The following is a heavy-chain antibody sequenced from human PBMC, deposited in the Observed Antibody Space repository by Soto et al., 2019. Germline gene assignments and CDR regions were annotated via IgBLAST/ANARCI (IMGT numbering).Heavy chain of an antibody. Sequence: SETLSLTCTVSGGSISSGSYFWGWIRQPPGKGLEWIGSISYSGSTYYNPSLKSRVIISVDTSKNHFSLKLSSVTAADTAVYYCARRVFYGDYVLLYCSVFDYWGQETLVTVSS. V-gene: IGHV4-39*02. CDR2: ISYSGST. J-gene: IGHJ4*02. CDR3: ARRVFYGDYVLLYCSVFDY. D-gene: IGHD4-17*01. CDR1: GGSISSGSYF.